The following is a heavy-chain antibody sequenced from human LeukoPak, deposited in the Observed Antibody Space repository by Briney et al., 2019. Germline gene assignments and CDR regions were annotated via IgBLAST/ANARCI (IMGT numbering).Heavy chain of an antibody. CDR1: GLAFSNYG. J-gene: IGHJ4*02. V-gene: IGHV3-30*02. CDR2: MQYDGSQI. D-gene: IGHD6-13*01. Sequence: PGGSLRLSCTASGLAFSNYGMHWARQAPGKGLEWVAFMQYDGSQIYYANSVKGRFTISRDNSKNALYLQMNSLRPEDTAVNYCAGKAAAFYFDYWGQGTLVTVSS. CDR3: AGKAAAFYFDY.